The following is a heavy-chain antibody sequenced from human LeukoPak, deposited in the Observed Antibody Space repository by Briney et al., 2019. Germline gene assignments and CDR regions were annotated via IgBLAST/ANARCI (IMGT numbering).Heavy chain of an antibody. D-gene: IGHD3-22*01. Sequence: GGSLGLSCAASGFIFSNNIMNWVRQAPGKGLEWVSVISADGGDIYYADSGNGRFTISRDNSKNTLHLQMDSLRAEDTAVYYCAKDPPHSDRSIYSDNSWGQGTLVTVSS. CDR2: ISADGGDI. V-gene: IGHV3-23*01. J-gene: IGHJ4*02. CDR1: GFIFSNNI. CDR3: AKDPPHSDRSIYSDNS.